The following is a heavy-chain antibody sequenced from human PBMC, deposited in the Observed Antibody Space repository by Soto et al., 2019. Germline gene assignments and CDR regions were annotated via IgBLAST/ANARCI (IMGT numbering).Heavy chain of an antibody. V-gene: IGHV3-48*01. CDR1: GFTFSSYS. CDR3: ASRTPYCSGGSCYSNDAFDI. D-gene: IGHD2-15*01. Sequence: GGSLRLSCAASGFTFSSYSMNWVRQAPGKGLEWVSYISSSSSTIYYADSVKGRFTISRDNAKNSLYLQMNSLRAEDTAVYYCASRTPYCSGGSCYSNDAFDIWGQGTMVTVSS. CDR2: ISSSSSTI. J-gene: IGHJ3*02.